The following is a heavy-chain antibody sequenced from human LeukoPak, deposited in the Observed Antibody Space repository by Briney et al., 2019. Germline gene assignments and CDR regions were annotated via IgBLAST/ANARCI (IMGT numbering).Heavy chain of an antibody. J-gene: IGHJ4*02. V-gene: IGHV3-53*01. CDR2: IFSGGST. CDR1: VFTVSSDS. Sequence: GGSLRLSCTVSVFTVSSDSMSWVRQAPGKGLEWVSFIFSGGSTHHSDSVKGLFTISRDNSKNTLYLQMNSLRAEYTAVYYCARRAGAYSHPYDYWGQGTLVTVSS. CDR3: ARRAGAYSHPYDY. D-gene: IGHD4/OR15-4a*01.